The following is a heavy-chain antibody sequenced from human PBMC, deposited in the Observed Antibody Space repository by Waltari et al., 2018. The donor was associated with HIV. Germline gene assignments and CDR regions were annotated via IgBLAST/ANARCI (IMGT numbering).Heavy chain of an antibody. J-gene: IGHJ4*02. CDR2: INAGNGNT. D-gene: IGHD6-19*01. V-gene: IGHV1-3*01. CDR1: GYTFTSYA. CDR3: ARLKGIAVAGKGWYFDY. Sequence: QVQLVQSGAEVKKPGASVKVSCKASGYTFTSYAMHWVRQAPGQRLEWMGWINAGNGNTKYSQKCQGRVTITRDTSASTAYMERSSLGSEDTAVYYCARLKGIAVAGKGWYFDYWGQGTLVTVSS.